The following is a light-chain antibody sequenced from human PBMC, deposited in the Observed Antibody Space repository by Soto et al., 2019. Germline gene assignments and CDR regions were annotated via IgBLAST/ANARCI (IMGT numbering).Light chain of an antibody. J-gene: IGLJ1*01. V-gene: IGLV2-8*01. CDR1: SSDVGGYNY. CDR2: EVS. CDR3: SSYAGSNNLGV. Sequence: ALTQPPSASGSPGQAVTISCTGTSSDVGGYNYVSWYQQHPGKAPKLMIYEVSKRTSGVPDRFSGSKSGNTASLTVSGLQAEDEADYYCSSYAGSNNLGVFGTGTKVTVL.